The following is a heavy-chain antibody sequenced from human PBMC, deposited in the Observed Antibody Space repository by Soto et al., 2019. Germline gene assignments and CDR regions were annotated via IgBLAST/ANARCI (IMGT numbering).Heavy chain of an antibody. Sequence: LRLSCAASGFTFSSYAMHWVRQAPGKGLEWVAVISYDGSNKYYADSVKGRFTISRDNSKNTLYLQMNSLRAEDTAVYYCASSPSGDSLYAFDIWGQGTMVTVSS. J-gene: IGHJ3*02. CDR1: GFTFSSYA. CDR2: ISYDGSNK. CDR3: ASSPSGDSLYAFDI. D-gene: IGHD2-21*01. V-gene: IGHV3-30-3*01.